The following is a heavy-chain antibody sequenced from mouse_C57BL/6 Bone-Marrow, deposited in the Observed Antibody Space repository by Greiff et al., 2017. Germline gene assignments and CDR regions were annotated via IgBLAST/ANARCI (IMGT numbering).Heavy chain of an antibody. J-gene: IGHJ2*01. CDR2: ISDGGSYT. CDR1: GFTFSSYA. V-gene: IGHV5-4*01. CDR3: ARDGIYYGYDFDY. Sequence: EVMLVESGGGLVKPGGTLKLSCAASGFTFSSYAMSWVRQTPEKRLEWVATISDGGSYTYYPDNVKGRFTISRDNAKNNLYLQMSHLKSEDTAMYYCARDGIYYGYDFDYWGQGTTLTVSS. D-gene: IGHD2-2*01.